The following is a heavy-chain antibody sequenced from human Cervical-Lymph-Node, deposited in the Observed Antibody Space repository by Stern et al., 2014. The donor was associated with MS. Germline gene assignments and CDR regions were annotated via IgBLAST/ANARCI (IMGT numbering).Heavy chain of an antibody. D-gene: IGHD4-17*01. V-gene: IGHV4-30-2*01. CDR2: IYHSGST. CDR1: GGSISSGGYS. Sequence: VQLVESGSGLVKPSQTLSLTCAVSGGSISSGGYSWRWIRPPPGKGLAWIGYIYHSGSTYYTPSLKSRVTISVDRSKNQFSLKLSSVTAADTAVYYCARSSVTTPNAFDIWGQGTMVTVSS. J-gene: IGHJ3*02. CDR3: ARSSVTTPNAFDI.